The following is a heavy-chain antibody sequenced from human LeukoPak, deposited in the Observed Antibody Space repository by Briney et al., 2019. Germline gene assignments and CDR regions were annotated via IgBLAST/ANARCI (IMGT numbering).Heavy chain of an antibody. CDR3: AKDRSTYYYDSSGYSDY. CDR2: IRNDAATR. D-gene: IGHD3-22*01. CDR1: GISFSNYA. Sequence: GGSLRLSCAVSGISFSNYAMAWVRQAQGNGLEWVASIRNDAATRDYAGSVKGRFTISRDNSKNTLYLQMNSLRAEDTAVYYCAKDRSTYYYDSSGYSDYWGQGTLVTVSS. V-gene: IGHV3-23*01. J-gene: IGHJ4*02.